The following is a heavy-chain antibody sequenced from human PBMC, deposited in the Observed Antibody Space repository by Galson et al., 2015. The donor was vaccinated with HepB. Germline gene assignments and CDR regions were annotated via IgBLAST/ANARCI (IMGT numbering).Heavy chain of an antibody. CDR2: IIPIFGTA. D-gene: IGHD3-22*01. V-gene: IGHV1-69*13. Sequence: SVKVSCKASGGTFSSYAISWVRQAPGQGLEWMGGIIPIFGTANYAQKFQGRVTITADESTSTAYMELSSLRSEDTAVYYCARDVAISYYYDSSSLGAFDIWGQGTMVTVSS. CDR1: GGTFSSYA. J-gene: IGHJ3*02. CDR3: ARDVAISYYYDSSSLGAFDI.